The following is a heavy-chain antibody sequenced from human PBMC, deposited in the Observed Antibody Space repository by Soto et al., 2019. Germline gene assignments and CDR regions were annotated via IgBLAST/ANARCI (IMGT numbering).Heavy chain of an antibody. D-gene: IGHD1-1*01. J-gene: IGHJ4*02. V-gene: IGHV3-23*01. CDR2: ISGGGGST. CDR1: GFTFSSYA. CDR3: AKDPGPRLEGPTRVFDF. Sequence: EVQLLESGGGLVQPGGSLRLSCAASGFTFSSYALSWVRQAPGKGLEWGSGISGGGGSTYYADSVKRRFTISRDNSKNTLSLQMSSLRAEDTAVYYCAKDPGPRLEGPTRVFDFWGQGTLLTVSS.